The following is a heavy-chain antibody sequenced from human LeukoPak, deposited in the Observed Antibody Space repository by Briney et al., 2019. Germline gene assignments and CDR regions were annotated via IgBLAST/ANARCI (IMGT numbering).Heavy chain of an antibody. V-gene: IGHV3-30-3*01. J-gene: IGHJ5*02. D-gene: IGHD3-10*01. CDR2: ISYDGGNK. Sequence: GGSLRLSCAASGFTFSSYAMHWVRQAPGEGLEWVAVISYDGGNKYYADSVKGRFTISRDNSKNTLYLQMNSLRAEDTAVYYCARGSGSVPTRAWGQGTLVTVSS. CDR3: ARGSGSVPTRA. CDR1: GFTFSSYA.